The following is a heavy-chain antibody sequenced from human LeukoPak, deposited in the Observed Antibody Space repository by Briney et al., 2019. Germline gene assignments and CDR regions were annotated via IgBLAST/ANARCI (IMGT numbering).Heavy chain of an antibody. J-gene: IGHJ3*01. CDR3: AKDQLSARYPDAFDV. CDR2: IRYDGSNT. V-gene: IGHV3-30*02. D-gene: IGHD1-1*01. Sequence: PGGSLRLSCAASGFTFSTHDVNWVRQAPGKGLDWVAFIRYDGSNTYYADSVKGRFTISRDNSKNTLYLQMNSLRAEDTAVYYCAKDQLSARYPDAFDVWGQGTMVTVSS. CDR1: GFTFSTHD.